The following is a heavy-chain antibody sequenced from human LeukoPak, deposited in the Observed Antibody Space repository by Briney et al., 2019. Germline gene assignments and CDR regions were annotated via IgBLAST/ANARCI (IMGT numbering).Heavy chain of an antibody. Sequence: SETLSLTCTVSGGSISSGGYYWSWIRQPPGKGLEWIGYIYHSGSTYYNPSLKSRVTISVDTSKNQFSLKLSSVTAADTAVYYCARDGYNSGVGYWGQGTLVTVSS. CDR1: GGSISSGGYY. CDR2: IYHSGST. J-gene: IGHJ4*02. CDR3: ARDGYNSGVGY. V-gene: IGHV4-30-2*01. D-gene: IGHD5-24*01.